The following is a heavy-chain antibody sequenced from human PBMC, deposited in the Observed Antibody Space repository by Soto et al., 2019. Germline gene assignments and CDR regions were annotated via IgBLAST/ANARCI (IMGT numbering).Heavy chain of an antibody. CDR1: GFTFSSYG. CDR3: AKWGGYCSSTSCTRNGDYYYYGMDV. D-gene: IGHD2-2*01. Sequence: QVQLVESGGGVVQPGRSLRLSCAASGFTFSSYGMHWVRQAPGKGLEWVAVISYDGSNKYYADSVKGRFTISRDNSKNTLYLQMNSLRAEDTAVYYCAKWGGYCSSTSCTRNGDYYYYGMDVWGQGTTVTVSS. V-gene: IGHV3-30*18. J-gene: IGHJ6*02. CDR2: ISYDGSNK.